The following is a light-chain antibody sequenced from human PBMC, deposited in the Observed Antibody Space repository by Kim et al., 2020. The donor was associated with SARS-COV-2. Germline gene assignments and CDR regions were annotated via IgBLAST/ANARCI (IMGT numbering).Light chain of an antibody. CDR3: QVWDSNSDNVV. CDR1: NIGSKK. Sequence: SYELTQPPSVSVAPGKTARITCGGDNIGSKKVHWYQQTPGQAPVLVIYYDTDRPSGIPERFSGSNSGNTATLTISRAEVGDEADYYCQVWDSNSDNVVFGGGTQLTVL. CDR2: YDT. J-gene: IGLJ2*01. V-gene: IGLV3-21*04.